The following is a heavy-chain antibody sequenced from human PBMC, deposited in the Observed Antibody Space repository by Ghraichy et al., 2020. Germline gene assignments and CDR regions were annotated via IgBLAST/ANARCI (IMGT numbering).Heavy chain of an antibody. CDR3: APSDVGYFDY. CDR2: IDPKSGAT. CDR1: GYTFTGYY. J-gene: IGHJ4*02. D-gene: IGHD3-16*01. Sequence: ASVKVSCRTSGYTFTGYYMHWVRRTPGQGLEWMGWIDPKSGATNYAQNFQGRVTMTRDTSISTAYMELSRLRFDDTGIYYCAPSDVGYFDYWGQGTLITVSS. V-gene: IGHV1-2*02.